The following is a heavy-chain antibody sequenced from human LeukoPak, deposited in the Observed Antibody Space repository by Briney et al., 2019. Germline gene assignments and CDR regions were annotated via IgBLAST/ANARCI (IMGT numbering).Heavy chain of an antibody. CDR1: GFTFSSYA. CDR2: ISGSGGST. Sequence: SGGSLRLSCAASGFTFSSYAMSWVRQAPGKGLEGVSAISGSGGSTYYADSVKGRFTISRDNSKNTLYLQMNSLRAEDTAVYYCAKGRDSSGWYPWDAFDIWGQGTMVTVSS. D-gene: IGHD6-19*01. CDR3: AKGRDSSGWYPWDAFDI. V-gene: IGHV3-23*01. J-gene: IGHJ3*02.